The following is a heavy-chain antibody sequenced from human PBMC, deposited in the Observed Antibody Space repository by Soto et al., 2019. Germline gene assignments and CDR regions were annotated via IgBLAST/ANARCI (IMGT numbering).Heavy chain of an antibody. CDR2: FYYSATT. D-gene: IGHD1-26*01. V-gene: IGHV4-59*01. CDR3: ARAISTSNWYGWFDP. J-gene: IGHJ5*02. CDR1: GASISSDY. Sequence: SETLSLTCTVSGASISSDYWTWIRQPPGKRLEWIGYFYYSATTNYNPSLESRVTMSVDTSKNQFSLKLSSVTAADTAVYYCARAISTSNWYGWFDPWGKGPLVT.